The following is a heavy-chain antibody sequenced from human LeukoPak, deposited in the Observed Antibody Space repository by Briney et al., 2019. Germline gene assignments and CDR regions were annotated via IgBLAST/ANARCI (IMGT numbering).Heavy chain of an antibody. Sequence: ASVKVSCKASGHTFTGYYMHWVRLAPGQGLEWMGWINPNSGGTNYAQKFQGRVTMTRDTSISTAYMELSRLRSDDTAVYYCASQTCSGGSCYYYYMDVWGKGTTVTISS. CDR3: ASQTCSGGSCYYYYMDV. CDR1: GHTFTGYY. CDR2: INPNSGGT. D-gene: IGHD2-15*01. V-gene: IGHV1-2*02. J-gene: IGHJ6*03.